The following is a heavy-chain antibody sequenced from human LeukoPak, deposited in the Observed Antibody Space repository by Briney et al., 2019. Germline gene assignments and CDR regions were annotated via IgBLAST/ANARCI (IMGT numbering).Heavy chain of an antibody. V-gene: IGHV3-23*01. J-gene: IGHJ4*02. D-gene: IGHD3-22*01. CDR3: ADLDIRVVVSSGY. CDR1: GFSFSNYA. Sequence: GGSLRLSCGASGFSFSNYAMTWVRQAPGKGLEWVSGISDSGSTAFYADSVKGRFTISRDNSKNTLYLQMNSLRAEDTAVYYCADLDIRVVVSSGYWGQGTLVTVSS. CDR2: ISDSGSTA.